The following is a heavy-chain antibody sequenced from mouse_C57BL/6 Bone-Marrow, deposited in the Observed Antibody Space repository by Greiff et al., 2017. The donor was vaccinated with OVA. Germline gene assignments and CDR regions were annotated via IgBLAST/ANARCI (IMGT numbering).Heavy chain of an antibody. CDR2: INPNNGGT. Sequence: EVKLQQSGPELVKPGASVKISCKASGYTFTDYYMNWVKQSHGKSLEWIGDINPNNGGTSYNQKFKGKATLTVDKSSSTAYMELRSLTSEDSAVYYCARDPYCTYWGQGTLVTVSA. CDR1: GYTFTDYY. D-gene: IGHD6-5*01. CDR3: ARDPYCTY. V-gene: IGHV1-26*01. J-gene: IGHJ3*01.